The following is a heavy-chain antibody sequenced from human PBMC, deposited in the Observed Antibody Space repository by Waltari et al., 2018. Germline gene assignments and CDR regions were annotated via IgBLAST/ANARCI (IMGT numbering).Heavy chain of an antibody. Sequence: EVRLVESGGDSVQPGGSLRLSCAGSGCIFDHYWMHLFRQAQGKGLEWLSRINLYGSRITYADSVKGRFTISRDPPKSTLYLQIIRLSVEDTAVYYCAVRAKEGYCEGGSCHARLDSWGQGTLVSVSS. J-gene: IGHJ4*02. V-gene: IGHV3-74*01. CDR2: INLYGSRI. CDR3: AVRAKEGYCEGGSCHARLDS. D-gene: IGHD2-15*01. CDR1: GCIFDHYW.